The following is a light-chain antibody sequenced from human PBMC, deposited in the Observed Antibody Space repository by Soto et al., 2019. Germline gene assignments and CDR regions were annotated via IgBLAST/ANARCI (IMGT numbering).Light chain of an antibody. CDR2: DAS. Sequence: DGATLSCRASQSINTYLAWYQQKPGQAPRLLIYDASKRATGIPARFSGSGSGTNFTLTISSLEPEDFAVYYCQQRRSWQVTFGQGTRLEIK. CDR1: QSINTY. CDR3: QQRRSWQVT. J-gene: IGKJ5*01. V-gene: IGKV3D-11*02.